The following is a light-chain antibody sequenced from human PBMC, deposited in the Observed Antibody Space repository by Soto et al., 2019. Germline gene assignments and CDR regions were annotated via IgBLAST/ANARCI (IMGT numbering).Light chain of an antibody. CDR2: GAS. V-gene: IGKV3-20*01. CDR1: QSVSNNY. CDR3: QQYGSSPQT. Sequence: EIGLRQSPGTLSLSPGERATLSCRASQSVSNNYLAWYQQKPGQAPRLLIYGASNRATGIPDRFSGSGSGTDFTLTISRLEPEDFAVYYCQQYGSSPQTFGQGTKVDIK. J-gene: IGKJ1*01.